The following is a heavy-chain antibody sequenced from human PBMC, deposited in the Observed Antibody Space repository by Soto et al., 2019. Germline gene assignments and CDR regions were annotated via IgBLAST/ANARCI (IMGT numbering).Heavy chain of an antibody. D-gene: IGHD1-26*01. J-gene: IGHJ4*02. V-gene: IGHV3-23*01. Sequence: GGSQRLSCAASGFTFSSYAMSWVRQAPGKGLEWVSAISGSGGSTYYADSVKGRFTISRDKSKNTLYLQMNSVRAEDTAVYYCAKAKEWELPYCDYWGQGTLVSVSS. CDR1: GFTFSSYA. CDR2: ISGSGGST. CDR3: AKAKEWELPYCDY.